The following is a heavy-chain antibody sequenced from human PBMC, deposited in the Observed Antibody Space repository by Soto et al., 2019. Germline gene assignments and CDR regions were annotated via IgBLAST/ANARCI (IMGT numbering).Heavy chain of an antibody. J-gene: IGHJ4*02. V-gene: IGHV3-15*01. Sequence: PGGSLRHSCAASGVTFINAWMSWVRQAPGKGLEWVGRIKSKTDGGTTDYAAPVKGRFTISRDDSKNTLYLQMNSLKTEDTAVYYCTRVGPPEWFDYWGQGTLVTVSS. CDR3: TRVGPPEWFDY. CDR1: GVTFINAW. CDR2: IKSKTDGGTT. D-gene: IGHD2-8*01.